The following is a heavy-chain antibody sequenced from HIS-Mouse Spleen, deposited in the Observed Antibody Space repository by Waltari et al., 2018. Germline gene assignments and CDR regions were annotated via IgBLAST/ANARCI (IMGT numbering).Heavy chain of an antibody. D-gene: IGHD3-22*01. CDR1: GGTFSSYA. J-gene: IGHJ3*02. CDR2: INPILGIA. Sequence: QVQLVQSGAEVKKPGSSVKVSCKASGGTFSSYAISWVRQAPGQGLEWMGMINPILGIANYAQKCKGRVTITADKSTSTAYMELSSLRSEDTAVYYCAREGGYYDSSGFDAFDIWGQGTMVTVSS. V-gene: IGHV1-69*04. CDR3: AREGGYYDSSGFDAFDI.